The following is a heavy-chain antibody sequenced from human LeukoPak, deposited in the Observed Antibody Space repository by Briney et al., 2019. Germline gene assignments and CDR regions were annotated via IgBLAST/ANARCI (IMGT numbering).Heavy chain of an antibody. Sequence: GGSLRLSCAASGFTFSTYTMYWVRHPPGKRLEWVSIVGNNGGGIHYADSARGRFTISRDNSKNAHYLQMNSLRVEDTAVYYCAIDPNWGTHSWGQGVLVTVSS. CDR2: VGNNGGGI. J-gene: IGHJ4*02. CDR1: GFTFSTYT. V-gene: IGHV3-23*01. CDR3: AIDPNWGTHS. D-gene: IGHD7-27*01.